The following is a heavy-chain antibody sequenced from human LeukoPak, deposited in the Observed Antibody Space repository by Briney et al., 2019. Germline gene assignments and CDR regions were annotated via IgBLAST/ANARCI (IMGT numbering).Heavy chain of an antibody. D-gene: IGHD3-10*01. CDR3: AHMVRGVMRYFDY. Sequence: PSETLSLTCAVYGGSFSGYYWSWIRQPPGKGLEWIGEINHSGSTNYNPSLKSRVTISVDTSKNQFSLKLSSVTAADTAVYYCAHMVRGVMRYFDYWGQGTLVTVSS. CDR1: GGSFSGYY. J-gene: IGHJ4*02. CDR2: INHSGST. V-gene: IGHV4-34*01.